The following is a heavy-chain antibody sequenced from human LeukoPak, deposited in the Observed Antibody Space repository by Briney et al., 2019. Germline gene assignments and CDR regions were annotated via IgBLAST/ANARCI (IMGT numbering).Heavy chain of an antibody. CDR2: ISGSGGNT. CDR1: GFTFSSYA. Sequence: GGSLRLSCAASGFTFSSYAMSWVRQAPGKGLEWVSAISGSGGNTYYADSVKGRFTISRGNSKNTLYLQMNSLRAEDTAVYYCAKVAVKYSSSWYDYWGQGTLVTVSS. D-gene: IGHD6-13*01. CDR3: AKVAVKYSSSWYDY. V-gene: IGHV3-23*01. J-gene: IGHJ4*02.